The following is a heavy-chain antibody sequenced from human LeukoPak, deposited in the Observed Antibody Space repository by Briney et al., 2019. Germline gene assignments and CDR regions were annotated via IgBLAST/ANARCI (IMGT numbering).Heavy chain of an antibody. CDR2: ISGSGGST. J-gene: IGHJ5*02. CDR1: GFTFSSYA. V-gene: IGHV3-23*01. D-gene: IGHD6-13*01. Sequence: GGSLRLSCAASGFTFSSYAMSWVRHAPGKGLEWVSAISGSGGSTYYADSVKGRFTISRDNSKNTLYLQMNSLRAEDTAVYYCAKLTPDLREQQLISTGWFDPWGQGTLVTVSS. CDR3: AKLTPDLREQQLISTGWFDP.